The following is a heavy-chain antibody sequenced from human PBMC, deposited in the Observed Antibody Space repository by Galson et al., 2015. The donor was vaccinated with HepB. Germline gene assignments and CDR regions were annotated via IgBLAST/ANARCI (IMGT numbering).Heavy chain of an antibody. V-gene: IGHV3-30*04. CDR1: GFTFSSYA. CDR3: ARDSEEQWLVTVDY. CDR2: ISYDGSNK. D-gene: IGHD6-19*01. J-gene: IGHJ4*02. Sequence: SLRLSCAASGFTFSSYAMHWVRQAPGKGLEWVAVISYDGSNKYYADSVKGRFTISRDNSKNTLYLQMNSLRAEDTAVYYCARDSEEQWLVTVDYWGQGTLVTVSS.